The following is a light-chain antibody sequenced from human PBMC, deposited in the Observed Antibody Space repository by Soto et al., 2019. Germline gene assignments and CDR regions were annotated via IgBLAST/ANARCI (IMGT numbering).Light chain of an antibody. CDR2: SND. CDR1: SSNIGSNI. J-gene: IGLJ3*02. V-gene: IGLV1-44*01. Sequence: SVLTQPPSASGTPGQRVTISCSGSSSNIGSNIVNWYQHLPGTAPKLLIHSNDQRPSGVPDRFSGSKSGTSASLAISGLQSEDEADYYCAVWDDRLNGPVFGGGTK. CDR3: AVWDDRLNGPV.